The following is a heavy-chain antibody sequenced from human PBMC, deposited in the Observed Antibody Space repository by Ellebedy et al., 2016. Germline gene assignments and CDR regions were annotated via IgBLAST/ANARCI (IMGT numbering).Heavy chain of an antibody. D-gene: IGHD3-22*01. J-gene: IGHJ4*02. CDR1: GYTFTSYG. Sequence: ASVKVSCKASGYTFTSYGISWVRQAPGQGLEWMGWISAYNGNTNYAQKLQGRVTMTTDTSTSTAYMELRSLRPDDTAVYYCARPSDYYDSSGYYYTPYYFDYWGQGTLVTVSS. V-gene: IGHV1-18*01. CDR2: ISAYNGNT. CDR3: ARPSDYYDSSGYYYTPYYFDY.